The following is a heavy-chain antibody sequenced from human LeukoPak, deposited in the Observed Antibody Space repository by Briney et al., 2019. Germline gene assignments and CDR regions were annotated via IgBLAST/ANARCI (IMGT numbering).Heavy chain of an antibody. CDR3: ARAQWEAAAGQYIDY. CDR2: ISYSEII. J-gene: IGHJ4*02. CDR1: GGSLSGYY. D-gene: IGHD6-13*01. V-gene: IGHV4-59*01. Sequence: SETLSLTCAVYGGSLSGYYWNWIRQPPGKGLEWIGYISYSEIINYNPSLKSRVTISVDTSKNQFSLKLSSVTAADTAVYYCARAQWEAAAGQYIDYWGQGTLVTVSS.